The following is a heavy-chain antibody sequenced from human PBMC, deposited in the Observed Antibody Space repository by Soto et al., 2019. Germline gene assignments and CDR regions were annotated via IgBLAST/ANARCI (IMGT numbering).Heavy chain of an antibody. J-gene: IGHJ5*02. Sequence: EVQLLESGGDLVQLGGSLRLSCAASGFTFGSYSMTWVRQAPGKALEWVASITQRSAYTHYVDSVKGRFANSRDDSRNTVSLQMNSLRGEETAVYYCAKDDVPGDNVWFVGAWGRGNRVTVSS. CDR2: ITQRSAYT. D-gene: IGHD3-16*01. CDR1: GFTFGSYS. V-gene: IGHV3-23*01. CDR3: AKDDVPGDNVWFVGA.